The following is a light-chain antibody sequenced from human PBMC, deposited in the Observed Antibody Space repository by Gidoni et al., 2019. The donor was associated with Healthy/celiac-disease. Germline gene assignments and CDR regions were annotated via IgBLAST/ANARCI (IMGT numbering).Light chain of an antibody. J-gene: IGLJ1*01. CDR2: RDS. CDR1: NIGSKN. V-gene: IGLV3-9*01. CDR3: QVWDSTTGV. Sequence: SYELTQPLSVSVALGQTARITCGGNNIGSKNVHWYQQKPGQAPVLVIYRDSNLPSGIPERFSGSNSGNTATLTISRAQAGDEADYYCQVWDSTTGVFGTGTKVTVL.